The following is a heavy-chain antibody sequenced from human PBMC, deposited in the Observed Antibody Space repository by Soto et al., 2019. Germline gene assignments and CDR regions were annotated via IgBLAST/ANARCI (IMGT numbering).Heavy chain of an antibody. Sequence: RDPSGGSGFTFSSSVMGLVRQEPGKGLEWVATIRQDGSERHYVDSVKGRFTISRDNTNNLLYLQLNSLRVEDTALYYCARGCGRPSCPYYDSWGQGALVIVSS. V-gene: IGHV3-7*05. J-gene: IGHJ4*02. D-gene: IGHD2-2*01. CDR3: ARGCGRPSCPYYDS. CDR2: IRQDGSER. CDR1: GFTFSSSV.